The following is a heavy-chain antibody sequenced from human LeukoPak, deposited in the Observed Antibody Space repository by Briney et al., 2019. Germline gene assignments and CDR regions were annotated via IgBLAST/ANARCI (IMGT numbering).Heavy chain of an antibody. CDR2: ISGSGDTT. CDR3: ARALSGTRPDDY. J-gene: IGHJ4*02. CDR1: GFTFSSYA. Sequence: GGSLRLSCAASGFTFSSYAMSWVRQAPGKGLEWVSAISGSGDTTYYADSVKGRFTISRDNSKNTLDLQMNSLRAEDTAIYYCARALSGTRPDDYWGQGTLVTASS. D-gene: IGHD1-20*01. V-gene: IGHV3-23*01.